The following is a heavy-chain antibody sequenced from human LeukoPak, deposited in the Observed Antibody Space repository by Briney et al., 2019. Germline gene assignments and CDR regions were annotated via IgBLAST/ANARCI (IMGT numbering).Heavy chain of an antibody. D-gene: IGHD7-27*01. Sequence: ASVKVSCKASGYTFSSYDINWVRQATGQGLEWMGWMNPNSGNTGYAQKFQGRVTMTRNTSISTAYMELSSLRSEDSAVYYCARAWVITRLGDALDIWGQGTMVTVSS. CDR2: MNPNSGNT. CDR1: GYTFSSYD. V-gene: IGHV1-8*01. CDR3: ARAWVITRLGDALDI. J-gene: IGHJ3*02.